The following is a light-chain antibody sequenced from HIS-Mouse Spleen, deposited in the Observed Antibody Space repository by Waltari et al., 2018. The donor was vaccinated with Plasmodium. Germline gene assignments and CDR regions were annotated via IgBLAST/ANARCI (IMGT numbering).Light chain of an antibody. Sequence: SYELTQPPSVSVSPGQTASIPCSGDKLGDTYACWYQQKPGQSPVLVIYQDSKRPSGIPERFSGSNSGNTATRTNSVTHAMDEADYYCQAWDSSTVVFGGGTKLSVL. CDR2: QDS. V-gene: IGLV3-1*01. CDR3: QAWDSSTVV. J-gene: IGLJ2*01. CDR1: KLGDTY.